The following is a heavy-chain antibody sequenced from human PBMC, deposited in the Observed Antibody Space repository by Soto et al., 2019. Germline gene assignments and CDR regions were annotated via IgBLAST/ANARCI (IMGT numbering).Heavy chain of an antibody. CDR1: GASITSGDYY. Sequence: SETLSLTCTVSGASITSGDYYWGWIRQPPGKGLQWIGSSSYTGNTYFNPSLRSRVTISVDTSKNQFSLKLSSVTAADTAVYYCARHETLHSDYDYWGQGTLVTVSS. CDR3: ARHETLHSDYDY. CDR2: SSYTGNT. J-gene: IGHJ4*02. D-gene: IGHD5-12*01. V-gene: IGHV4-39*01.